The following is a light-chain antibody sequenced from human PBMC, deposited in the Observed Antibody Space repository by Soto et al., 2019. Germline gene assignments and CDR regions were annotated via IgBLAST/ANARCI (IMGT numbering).Light chain of an antibody. Sequence: DIPMTQSPSSLSASVGDRVTITCRTSQSISSYLNWYQQKPGKAPKLLIYAASSLQSGVPSRFSGSGSGTDFTLTISSLQPEDVATYYWQQSYSTPLTFGGGTKVEIK. CDR3: QQSYSTPLT. CDR1: QSISSY. V-gene: IGKV1-39*01. J-gene: IGKJ4*01. CDR2: AAS.